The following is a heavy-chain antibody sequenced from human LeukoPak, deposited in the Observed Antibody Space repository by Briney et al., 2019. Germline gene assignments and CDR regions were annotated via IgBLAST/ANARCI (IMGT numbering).Heavy chain of an antibody. J-gene: IGHJ4*02. CDR3: AKSSYYDSSGYYREYYFDH. CDR1: GFSFSSYG. D-gene: IGHD3-22*01. CDR2: ISGGGGST. Sequence: PGGSLRLSCAASGFSFSSYGMTWVRQAPGKGLEWVSSISGGGGSTNSADSVRGRFTISRDNSKNTLYLQMNRLRAEDTAVYYRAKSSYYDSSGYYREYYFDHWGQGTLVTVSS. V-gene: IGHV3-23*01.